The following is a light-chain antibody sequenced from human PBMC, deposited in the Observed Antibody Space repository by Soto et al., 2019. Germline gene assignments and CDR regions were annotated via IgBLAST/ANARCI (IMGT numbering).Light chain of an antibody. J-gene: IGLJ2*01. CDR3: LLYYGGAHF. Sequence: QAVVTQEPSLTVSPGGTVTLTCASSTGAVTSGYYPNWFQQKPGQAPRALIYSINNKPSWTPARFSGFLLGGKAALTLSGVQPEDEAEYYCLLYYGGAHFFGGGTQLTVL. V-gene: IGLV7-43*01. CDR1: TGAVTSGYY. CDR2: SIN.